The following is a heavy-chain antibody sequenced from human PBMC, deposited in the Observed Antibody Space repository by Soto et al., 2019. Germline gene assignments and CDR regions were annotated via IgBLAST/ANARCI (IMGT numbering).Heavy chain of an antibody. V-gene: IGHV1-24*01. CDR1: GNTLTDLA. J-gene: IGHJ6*02. Sequence: ASVKVSCKLSGNTLTDLAVHWVRQAPGKGPEWIGGFDRENEETIYAQRFQGRVTMTEDMSTDTAYMELSSLRSEDTAVYYCAAVFPQWLHNYYYGMDVWGQGTTVTVSS. CDR2: FDRENEET. CDR3: AAVFPQWLHNYYYGMDV. D-gene: IGHD6-19*01.